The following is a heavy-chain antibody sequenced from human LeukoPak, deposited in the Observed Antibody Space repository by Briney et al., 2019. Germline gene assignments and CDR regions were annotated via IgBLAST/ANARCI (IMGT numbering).Heavy chain of an antibody. CDR2: IYSGGST. CDR3: ARVKEVAARPGVYYYYYMDV. V-gene: IGHV3-53*01. Sequence: GGSLRLSCAASGFTVSSNYMSWVRQAPGKGLEWVSVIYSGGSTYYADSVKGRFTISRDNSKNTLYLQMNSLRAEDTAVYYCARVKEVAARPGVYYYYYMDVWGKGTTVTVSS. CDR1: GFTVSSNY. D-gene: IGHD6-6*01. J-gene: IGHJ6*03.